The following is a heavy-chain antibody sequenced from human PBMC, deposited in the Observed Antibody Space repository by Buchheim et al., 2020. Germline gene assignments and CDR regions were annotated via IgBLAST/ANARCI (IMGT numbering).Heavy chain of an antibody. Sequence: QVQLQESGPGLVKPSQTLSLTCAVSGGSISSGGYSWSWIRQPPGKGLEWIGYIYYSGSTYYNPSLKSRVTISVDTSKKQFVLKLSSVTAADTAVYYCARGDCTNGVCPSNWFDPWGQGTL. CDR2: IYYSGST. J-gene: IGHJ5*02. D-gene: IGHD2-8*01. V-gene: IGHV4-30-4*07. CDR3: ARGDCTNGVCPSNWFDP. CDR1: GGSISSGGYS.